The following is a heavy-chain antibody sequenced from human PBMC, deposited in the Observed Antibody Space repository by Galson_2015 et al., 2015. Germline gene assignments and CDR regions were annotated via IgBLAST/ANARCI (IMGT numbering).Heavy chain of an antibody. D-gene: IGHD2-15*01. CDR2: ISGSGGST. CDR1: GLTFSSYA. CDR3: AKAAGYCSGGSCPLH. J-gene: IGHJ4*02. V-gene: IGHV3-23*01. Sequence: SLRLSCAASGLTFSSYAMSWVRQAPGKGLEWVSAISGSGGSTYYADSVKGRFTISRDNSKNTLYLQMNSLRAEDKAVYYCAKAAGYCSGGSCPLHWGQGTLVTVSS.